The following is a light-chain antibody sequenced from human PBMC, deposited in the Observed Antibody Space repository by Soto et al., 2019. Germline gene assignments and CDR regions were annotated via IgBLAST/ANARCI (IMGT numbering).Light chain of an antibody. CDR1: TSNIGRNS. J-gene: IGLJ1*01. CDR3: ATWDDSLTDYV. CDR2: SSK. Sequence: QSVLTQAPSASETPGQRVTISCSGGTSNIGRNSVTWYQQVPGTAPKLLIYSSKRRPSGVPDRFSGSKSGTSASLAISGLQSEDEADYYCATWDDSLTDYVFGTGTKLTVL. V-gene: IGLV1-44*01.